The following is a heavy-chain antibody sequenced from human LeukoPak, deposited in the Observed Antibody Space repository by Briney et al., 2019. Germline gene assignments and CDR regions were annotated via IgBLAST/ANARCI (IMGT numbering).Heavy chain of an antibody. V-gene: IGHV4-59*01. CDR1: GASISYNY. J-gene: IGHJ6*02. CDR2: IYYTGNT. Sequence: PSETLSLTCTASGASISYNYWNWIRQPRGKGLEWIGYIYYTGNTNYNPSLKSRLSISVDTSKNQFSLKLSSVTAADTAVYYCARGYYYALDVWGQGTTVTVSS. CDR3: ARGYYYALDV.